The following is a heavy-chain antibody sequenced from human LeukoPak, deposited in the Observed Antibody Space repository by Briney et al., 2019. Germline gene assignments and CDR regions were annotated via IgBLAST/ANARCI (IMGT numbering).Heavy chain of an antibody. V-gene: IGHV4-59*01. CDR1: GSSISSYY. D-gene: IGHD3-10*01. CDR3: ARNYYGSGAFYVHN. Sequence: SETLSLTCTVSGSSISSYYWSWIRQPPGRGLEWIGHIYSSGTTNYNPSLKSRLTFSLDKSKNQFSLKLTSMTAADTALYYCARNYYGSGAFYVHNWGQGILVTVSA. CDR2: IYSSGTT. J-gene: IGHJ4*02.